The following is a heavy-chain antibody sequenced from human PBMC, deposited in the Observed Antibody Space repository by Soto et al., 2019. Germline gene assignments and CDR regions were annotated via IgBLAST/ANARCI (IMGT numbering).Heavy chain of an antibody. V-gene: IGHV5-51*01. Sequence: PGESLKISCKGSGYSFTSYWIGWVRQMPGKGLEWMGIIYPGDSDTRYSPYFQGQVTISADKSISTAYLQWSSLKASDTAMYYCARHTAYYGSGSYFDYYYMDVWGKGTTVTVSS. D-gene: IGHD3-10*01. J-gene: IGHJ6*03. CDR2: IYPGDSDT. CDR3: ARHTAYYGSGSYFDYYYMDV. CDR1: GYSFTSYW.